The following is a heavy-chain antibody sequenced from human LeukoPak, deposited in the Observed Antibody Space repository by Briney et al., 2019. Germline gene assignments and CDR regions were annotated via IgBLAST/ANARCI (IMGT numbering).Heavy chain of an antibody. CDR2: FDPEGGET. V-gene: IGHV1-24*01. Sequence: ASVKVSCKVSGYTLTELSMHWVRQAPGKGLEWMGGFDPEGGETIYAQKFQGRVTMTEDTSTDTAYMELSSLRSEDTAVYYCATDLVLDGDYYFDYWGQGTLVTVSS. J-gene: IGHJ4*02. D-gene: IGHD4-17*01. CDR3: ATDLVLDGDYYFDY. CDR1: GYTLTELS.